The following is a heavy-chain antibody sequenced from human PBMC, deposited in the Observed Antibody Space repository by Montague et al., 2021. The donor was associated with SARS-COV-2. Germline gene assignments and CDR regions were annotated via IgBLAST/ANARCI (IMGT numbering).Heavy chain of an antibody. J-gene: IGHJ4*02. CDR3: AKDPHYDFWSGYYFDY. CDR2: IYSGGSST. D-gene: IGHD3-3*01. CDR1: GFTFSSYA. Sequence: SLRLSCAASGFTFSSYAMSWVRQAPGKGLEWVSVIYSGGSSTYYADSAKGRFTISRDNSKNTLYLQMNSLRAEDTAVYYCAKDPHYDFWSGYYFDYWGQGTLVTVSS. V-gene: IGHV3-23*03.